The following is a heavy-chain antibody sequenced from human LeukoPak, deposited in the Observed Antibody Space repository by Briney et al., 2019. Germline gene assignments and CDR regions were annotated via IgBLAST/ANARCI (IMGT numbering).Heavy chain of an antibody. CDR1: GGSISSGGYS. CDR3: ARAAAFPDY. J-gene: IGHJ4*02. V-gene: IGHV4-30-2*01. Sequence: SQTLSLTRAVSGGSISSGGYSWSWIRQPPGKGLEWIGYIYHSGSTYYNPSLKSRVTISVDRSKNQFSLKLSSVTAADTAVYYCARAAAFPDYWGQGTLVTVSS. CDR2: IYHSGST. D-gene: IGHD6-13*01.